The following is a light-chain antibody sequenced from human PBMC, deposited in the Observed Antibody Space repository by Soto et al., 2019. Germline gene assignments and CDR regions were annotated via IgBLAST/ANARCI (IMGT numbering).Light chain of an antibody. CDR2: EVS. CDR3: CSYAGSSTPWV. J-gene: IGLJ3*02. CDR1: SSDVGSYNL. Sequence: QSALTQPASVSGSPGQSITISCTGTSSDVGSYNLVSWYQQHPGKAPKLMIYEVSKRPSGVSNRFSGSKSGNTASLTISGLQAEAEADYNCCSYAGSSTPWVLGGGTKLTVL. V-gene: IGLV2-23*02.